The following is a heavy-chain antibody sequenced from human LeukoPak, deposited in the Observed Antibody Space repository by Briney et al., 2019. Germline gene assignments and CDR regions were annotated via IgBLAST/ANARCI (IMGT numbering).Heavy chain of an antibody. V-gene: IGHV3-21*01. Sequence: PGGSLRLSCAASGFTFSSYSMNWVRQAPGKGLEWVSSISSSSYIYYADSVKGRFTISRDNAKNSLYLQMNSLRAEDTAVYYCARVRSTSSPEGFDPWGQGTLVTVSS. CDR3: ARVRSTSSPEGFDP. J-gene: IGHJ5*02. D-gene: IGHD2-2*01. CDR1: GFTFSSYS. CDR2: ISSSSYI.